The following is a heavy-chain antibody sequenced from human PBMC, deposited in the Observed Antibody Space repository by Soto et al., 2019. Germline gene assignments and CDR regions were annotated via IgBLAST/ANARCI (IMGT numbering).Heavy chain of an antibody. CDR2: ISGYNGNT. Sequence: ASVKVSCKASGYTFTNYGISWVRQAPGQGLEWMGWISGYNGNTKYAQKFQGRVTMTTDIPTNTAYMELRSLRSDDTAVYYCARDREYYYDSSGNYYYHYGMDVWGQGTTVTVSS. CDR1: GYTFTNYG. V-gene: IGHV1-18*04. D-gene: IGHD3-22*01. J-gene: IGHJ6*02. CDR3: ARDREYYYDSSGNYYYHYGMDV.